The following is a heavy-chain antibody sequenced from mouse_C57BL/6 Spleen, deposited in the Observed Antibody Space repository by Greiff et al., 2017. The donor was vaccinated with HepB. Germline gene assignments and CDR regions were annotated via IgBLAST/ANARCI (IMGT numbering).Heavy chain of an antibody. D-gene: IGHD1-1*01. V-gene: IGHV1-66*01. CDR1: GYSFTSYY. CDR3: ARSDLDYGSSYGYFDV. Sequence: VQLQQSGPELVKPGASVKISCKASGYSFTSYYIHWVKQRPGQGLEWIGWIYPGSGNTKYNEKFKAKATLTADTSSSTAYMQLSSLTSEDSAVYYCARSDLDYGSSYGYFDVWGTGTTVTVSS. J-gene: IGHJ1*03. CDR2: IYPGSGNT.